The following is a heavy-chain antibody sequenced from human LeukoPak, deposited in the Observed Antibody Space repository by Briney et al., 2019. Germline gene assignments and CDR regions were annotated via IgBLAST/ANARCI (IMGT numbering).Heavy chain of an antibody. CDR1: GFTFSSYS. CDR3: ARVAPDYYYYGMDV. J-gene: IGHJ6*02. CDR2: ISSSSGYI. Sequence: WGSLTLSCAASGFTFSSYSMNWVRQAPGKGLEWVSSISSSSGYIYYADSVKGRFTISRDNAKNSLYLQMNRLRAEDTAVYYCARVAPDYYYYGMDVWGQGNTDIVSS. D-gene: IGHD1-14*01. V-gene: IGHV3-21*01.